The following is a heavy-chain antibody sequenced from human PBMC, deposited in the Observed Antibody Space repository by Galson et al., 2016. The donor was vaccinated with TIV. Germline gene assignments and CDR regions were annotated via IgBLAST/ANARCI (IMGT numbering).Heavy chain of an antibody. CDR3: SRGNWNYDMGGAMDV. D-gene: IGHD1-7*01. Sequence: CAISGDSVSGHTAAWNWVRPSPSRGLEWLGRTYYTSKWNTDYAVSVKGRIIIRPDTSMNQVSLQLSSVIPDDTAVYYCSRGNWNYDMGGAMDVWGRGTTVTVSS. J-gene: IGHJ6*02. CDR1: GDSVSGHTAA. CDR2: TYYTSKWNT. V-gene: IGHV6-1*01.